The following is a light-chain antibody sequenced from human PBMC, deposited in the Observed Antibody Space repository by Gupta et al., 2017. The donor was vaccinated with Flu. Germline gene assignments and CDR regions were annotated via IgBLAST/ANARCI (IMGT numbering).Light chain of an antibody. CDR3: ASRDSTPSGVV. Sequence: KVNISSSGTSSDFGNNYVFCYPPFPGPAPNLLIYVNNRRRSGIPARFSGSKYGTSATLATTCLQTGDEADYYCASRDSTPSGVVFGGGTKRTVL. CDR1: SSDFGNNY. V-gene: IGLV1-51*01. CDR2: VNN. J-gene: IGLJ3*02.